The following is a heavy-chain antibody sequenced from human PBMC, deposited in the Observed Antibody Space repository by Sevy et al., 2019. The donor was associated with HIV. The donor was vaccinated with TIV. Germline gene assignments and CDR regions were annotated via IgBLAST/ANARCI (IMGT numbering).Heavy chain of an antibody. CDR1: GFTFSSYW. J-gene: IGHJ4*02. CDR2: IKQDGSEK. D-gene: IGHD3-10*01. Sequence: GGSLRLSCAASGFTFSSYWMSWVRQAPGKGLEWVANIKQDGSEKYYVDSVKGRFTISRDNAKNSMYLQMNSLRAEDTAVYYCAGDLRAPITMVRGVIMWGSDYWGQGTLVTVSS. V-gene: IGHV3-7*01. CDR3: AGDLRAPITMVRGVIMWGSDY.